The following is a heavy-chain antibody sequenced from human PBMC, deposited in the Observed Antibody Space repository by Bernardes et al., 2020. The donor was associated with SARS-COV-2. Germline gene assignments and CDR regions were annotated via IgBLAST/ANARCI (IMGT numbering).Heavy chain of an antibody. CDR2: IYQSGTT. CDR1: GCSISSGDYS. CDR3: ARGTLTSRATYYFDY. J-gene: IGHJ4*02. V-gene: IGHV4-30-2*01. Sequence: SETLSLTCAVFGCSISSGDYSWSWIRQPPGKGLEWIGYIYQSGTTYYNPSLKSRATISLDTSKTHFSLNLSSVTAADTAMYYCARGTLTSRATYYFDYWGQGTLVTVSS.